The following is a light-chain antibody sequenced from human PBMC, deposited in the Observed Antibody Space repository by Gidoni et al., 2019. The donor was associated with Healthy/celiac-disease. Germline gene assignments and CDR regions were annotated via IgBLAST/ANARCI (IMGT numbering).Light chain of an antibody. J-gene: IGLJ2*01. CDR2: QDS. V-gene: IGLV3-1*01. CDR3: QAWDSSTVV. CDR1: KLGDKY. Sequence: SYELTQPPSVSVSPGQPASITCSGDKLGDKYACWYQQKPGQSPVLVIYQDSTRPSGIPDRFSGSNSGNTATLTIGRTQAMDEADYYCQAWDSSTVVFGGGTKLTVL.